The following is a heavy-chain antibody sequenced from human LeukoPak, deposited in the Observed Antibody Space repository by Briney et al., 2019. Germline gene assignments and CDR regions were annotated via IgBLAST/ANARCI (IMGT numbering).Heavy chain of an antibody. CDR2: INPNSGGT. V-gene: IGHV1-2*02. Sequence: GASVKVSCKASGYTFTGYYMHWVRQAPGQGLEWMGWINPNSGGTNYAQKFQGRVTMTRDTSISTAYMELRSLRSDDTAVYYCANWNAIKAFDIWGQGTMVTVSS. CDR3: ANWNAIKAFDI. J-gene: IGHJ3*02. CDR1: GYTFTGYY. D-gene: IGHD1-1*01.